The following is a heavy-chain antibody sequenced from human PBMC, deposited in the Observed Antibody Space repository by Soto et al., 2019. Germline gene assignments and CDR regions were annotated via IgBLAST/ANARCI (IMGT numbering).Heavy chain of an antibody. CDR1: GFSFSNHA. CDR3: AKDFLDNDYWLDP. D-gene: IGHD3-3*01. J-gene: IGHJ5*02. V-gene: IGHV3-30*18. Sequence: QEQLVESGGGLVQPGKSLRLSCVASGFSFSNHAMHWIRQAPGKGLEWVAMISFDAGIINYAASVKGRFTISRDNSRHTVFLQMNSLRSEGTAAYYCAKDFLDNDYWLDPWGQGTLVTVSS. CDR2: ISFDAGII.